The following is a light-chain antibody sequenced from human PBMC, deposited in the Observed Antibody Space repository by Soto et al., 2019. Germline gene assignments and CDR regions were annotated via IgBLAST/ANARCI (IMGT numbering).Light chain of an antibody. CDR3: CSYTTSRALQV. CDR1: SSDVGFYNY. J-gene: IGLJ1*01. CDR2: EVT. Sequence: QSALTQPASVSGSPGQSIAISCTGSSSDVGFYNYISWYQQHPGKVPKLIIYEVTNRPSGVSNRFSGSKSGNTASLTISGLQAEDEADYYCCSYTTSRALQVFGTGTKVTVL. V-gene: IGLV2-14*01.